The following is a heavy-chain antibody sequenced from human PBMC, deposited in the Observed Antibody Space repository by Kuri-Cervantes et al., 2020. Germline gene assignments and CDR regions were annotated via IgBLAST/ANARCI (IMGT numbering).Heavy chain of an antibody. CDR1: GGTFSSYA. Sequence: SVKVSCKASGGTFSSYAISWVRQAPGQGLEWMGGVIPIFGTANYAQKFQGRVTITADESTSTAYMELSSLRSEDTAVYYCATSLAAADVSWFDPWGQGTLVTVSS. V-gene: IGHV1-69*13. D-gene: IGHD6-13*01. J-gene: IGHJ5*02. CDR3: ATSLAAADVSWFDP. CDR2: VIPIFGTA.